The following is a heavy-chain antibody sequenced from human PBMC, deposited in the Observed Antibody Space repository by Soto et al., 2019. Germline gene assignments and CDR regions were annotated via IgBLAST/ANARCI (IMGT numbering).Heavy chain of an antibody. D-gene: IGHD2-15*01. CDR3: ARGIATGQLDP. J-gene: IGHJ5*02. CDR2: INPDNGNT. CDR1: GYTFTSYG. Sequence: ASVKVSCKASGYTFTSYGISWVRQAPGQRLEWMGWINPDNGNTKSSQKFQDRVIITRDTSASTAYMDLSSLRSEDTAVYYCARGIATGQLDPWGQGTLVTVSS. V-gene: IGHV1-3*01.